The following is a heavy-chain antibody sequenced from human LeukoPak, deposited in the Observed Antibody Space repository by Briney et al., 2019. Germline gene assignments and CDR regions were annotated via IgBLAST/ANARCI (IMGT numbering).Heavy chain of an antibody. CDR2: ISYDGSNK. CDR1: GFTFSSYG. Sequence: GRSLRLSCAASGFTFSSYGMHWVRQAPGKGLEWVAVISYDGSNKYYADSVKGRFTISRDNSKNTLYLQMNSLRAEDTAVYYCARDKVDSSGWYEGDYWGQGTLVTVSS. V-gene: IGHV3-30*03. CDR3: ARDKVDSSGWYEGDY. D-gene: IGHD6-19*01. J-gene: IGHJ4*02.